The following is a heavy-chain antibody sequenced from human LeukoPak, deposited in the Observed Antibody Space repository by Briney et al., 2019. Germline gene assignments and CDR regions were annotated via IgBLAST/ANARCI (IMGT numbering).Heavy chain of an antibody. CDR2: IYSGGST. J-gene: IGHJ6*03. D-gene: IGHD2-2*01. CDR3: AARWGYCSSTSCYYYYYYMDV. Sequence: GGSLRLSCAASGFTFSSYAMSWVRQAPGKGLEWVSVIYSGGSTYYADSVKGRFTISRDNSKNTLYLQMNSLRAEDTAVYYCAARWGYCSSTSCYYYYYYMDVWGKGTTVTVSS. CDR1: GFTFSSYA. V-gene: IGHV3-53*01.